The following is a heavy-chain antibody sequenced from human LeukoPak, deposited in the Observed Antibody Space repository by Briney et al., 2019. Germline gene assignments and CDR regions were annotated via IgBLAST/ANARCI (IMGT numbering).Heavy chain of an antibody. CDR3: TTDRGRTELTLFAY. Sequence: PGGSLRLSCAASGFTFSSVWMGCVRQAPGKGGEWVGRIKRKTNGGTTDYAAPVKVRFTISRDDSKNTLYLQLSSLKTEDTALYYSTTDRGRTELTLFAYWGQGTLVTVSP. D-gene: IGHD1-26*01. CDR1: GFTFSSVW. J-gene: IGHJ4*02. V-gene: IGHV3-15*01. CDR2: IKRKTNGGTT.